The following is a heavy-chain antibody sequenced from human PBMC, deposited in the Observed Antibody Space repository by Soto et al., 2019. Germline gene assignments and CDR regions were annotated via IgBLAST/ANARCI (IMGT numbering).Heavy chain of an antibody. D-gene: IGHD3-22*01. CDR3: ARDYSSGYYWDDY. J-gene: IGHJ4*02. CDR1: GFTFSSYS. CDR2: ISSSSSSI. Sequence: GGSLRLSCAASGFTFSSYSMNWVRQAPGKGLEWVSSISSSSSSIYYADSVKGRFTISRDDAKISLYLQMNSLRAEDTAVYYCARDYSSGYYWDDYWGQGTLVTVSS. V-gene: IGHV3-21*01.